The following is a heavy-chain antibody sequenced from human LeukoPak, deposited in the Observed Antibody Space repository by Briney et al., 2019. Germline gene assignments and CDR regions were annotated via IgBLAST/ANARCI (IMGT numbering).Heavy chain of an antibody. J-gene: IGHJ6*03. D-gene: IGHD6-13*01. CDR1: DESFSGYY. V-gene: IGHV4-34*01. CDR3: ARGPHSSNWYYYYYYMDV. CDR2: INQSGST. Sequence: SETLSLTCAVYDESFSGYYWSWIRQPPGKGLEWIGEINQSGSTNYNPSLKSRVTISVDTSKDQFSLKLSSVTASDTAVYYCARGPHSSNWYYYYYYMDVWGQGTTVTVSS.